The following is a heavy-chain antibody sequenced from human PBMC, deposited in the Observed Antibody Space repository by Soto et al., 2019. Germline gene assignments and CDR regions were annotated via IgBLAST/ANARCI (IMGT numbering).Heavy chain of an antibody. Sequence: ASVKVSCKVSGYTLTELSMHWVRQAPGKGLEWMGGFDPEDGETIYAQKFQGRVTMTEDTSTDTAYMELSSLRSEDTAVYYCATGYCISTSCYGYYYYGMDAWAQGTTVTVSS. CDR3: ATGYCISTSCYGYYYYGMDA. J-gene: IGHJ6*02. D-gene: IGHD2-2*01. V-gene: IGHV1-24*01. CDR1: GYTLTELS. CDR2: FDPEDGET.